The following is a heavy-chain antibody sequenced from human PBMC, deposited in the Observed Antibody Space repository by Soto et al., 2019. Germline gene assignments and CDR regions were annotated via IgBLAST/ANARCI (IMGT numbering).Heavy chain of an antibody. Sequence: GGSLRLSCAASGFTFSAYAMHWVRQAPGKGLEWLAMISYDGSNNYFADSVKGRFTISRDNPKNTLYLQMNSLRAEDTAVYYCARDSWGVDYWGQGTLVTAPQ. CDR1: GFTFSAYA. D-gene: IGHD3-16*01. J-gene: IGHJ4*02. CDR3: ARDSWGVDY. V-gene: IGHV3-30-3*01. CDR2: ISYDGSNN.